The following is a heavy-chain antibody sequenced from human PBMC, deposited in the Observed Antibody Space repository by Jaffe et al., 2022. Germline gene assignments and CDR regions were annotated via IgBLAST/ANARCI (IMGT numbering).Heavy chain of an antibody. Sequence: EVQLVESGGGLVQPGRSLRLSCAASGFTFENYAMHWVRQAPGKGLEWVSGIGWNGGTIGYADSVRGRFTISRDNAKRSLFLQMSSLRPEDTALYYCARSGGGGWYFDYFDYWGQGTLVTVSS. CDR2: IGWNGGTI. CDR1: GFTFENYA. V-gene: IGHV3-9*01. D-gene: IGHD6-19*01. J-gene: IGHJ4*02. CDR3: ARSGGGGWYFDYFDY.